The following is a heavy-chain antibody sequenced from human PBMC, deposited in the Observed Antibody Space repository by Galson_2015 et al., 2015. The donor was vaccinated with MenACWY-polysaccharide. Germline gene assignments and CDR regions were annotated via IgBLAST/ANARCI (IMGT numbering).Heavy chain of an antibody. Sequence: SETLSLTCTVSGGSISNYYWSWIRRPAGKGLEWIGRIHTSGSTNYNPSLQTRLTMSVDTSKNQFSLTLSFVTAADAAVYYCARGVPTVVTTGGDNAFHIWGQGTMVTVSS. CDR3: ARGVPTVVTTGGDNAFHI. CDR2: IHTSGST. CDR1: GGSISNYY. V-gene: IGHV4-4*07. D-gene: IGHD4-23*01. J-gene: IGHJ3*02.